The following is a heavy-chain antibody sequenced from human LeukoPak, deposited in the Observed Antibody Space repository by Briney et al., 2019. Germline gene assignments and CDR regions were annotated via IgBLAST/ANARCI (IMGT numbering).Heavy chain of an antibody. V-gene: IGHV3-21*01. CDR2: VSSSSTSI. Sequence: PGGSLRLSCAASGFSFSIYSMNWVRQAPGKGLELVSSVSSSSTSIYYADSLKGRFTISRDNAKNSLFLQVNSLRDEDTAVYYCARGPPCSSTSCYVTGAFDFWGQGTMVTVSS. D-gene: IGHD2-2*01. CDR1: GFSFSIYS. CDR3: ARGPPCSSTSCYVTGAFDF. J-gene: IGHJ3*01.